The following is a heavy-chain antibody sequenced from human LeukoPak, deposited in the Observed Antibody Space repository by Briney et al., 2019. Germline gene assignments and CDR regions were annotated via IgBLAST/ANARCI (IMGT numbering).Heavy chain of an antibody. D-gene: IGHD5-18*01. J-gene: IGHJ4*02. Sequence: GGSLRLSCEASGFTFSSYWMHWVRQAPGKGLVWVSRINSDGSSTSYADSVKGRFTISRDNAKNTLYLQMNSLRAGDTAVYYCASAGYSYGAFFDWGQGTLVTVSS. V-gene: IGHV3-74*01. CDR2: INSDGSST. CDR1: GFTFSSYW. CDR3: ASAGYSYGAFFD.